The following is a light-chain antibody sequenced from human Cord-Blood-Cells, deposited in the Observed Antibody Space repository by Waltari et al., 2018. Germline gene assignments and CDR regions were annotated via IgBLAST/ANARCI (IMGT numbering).Light chain of an antibody. CDR1: QSVSSY. V-gene: IGKV3-11*01. CDR2: DAS. CDR3: QQRSNWPPLT. J-gene: IGKJ4*01. Sequence: EIVLTQSPATLSLSPGERATLSCRASQSVSSYLARYQKKPGQAPRLLIYDASNTATGIPARFSGSGSGTDFTLTSSSLEPEDFAVYYCQQRSNWPPLTFGGGTKVEIK.